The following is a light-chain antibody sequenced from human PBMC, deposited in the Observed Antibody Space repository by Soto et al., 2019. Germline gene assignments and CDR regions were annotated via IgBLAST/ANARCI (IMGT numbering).Light chain of an antibody. CDR3: QQYGSSPPIT. J-gene: IGKJ5*01. Sequence: EIVLTQSPGTLSLSPGEIATLSFSASQSVSSSYLAWYQQKPGQAPRLLIYGASTRATGIPARFSGSGSGTEFTLTISRLEPEDFAVYYCQQYGSSPPITFGQGTRLEIK. V-gene: IGKV3-20*01. CDR2: GAS. CDR1: QSVSSSY.